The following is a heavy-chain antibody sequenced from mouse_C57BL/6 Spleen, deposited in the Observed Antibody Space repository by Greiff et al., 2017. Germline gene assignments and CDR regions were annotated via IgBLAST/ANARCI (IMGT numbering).Heavy chain of an antibody. D-gene: IGHD1-1*01. CDR2: ISSGSSTI. CDR3: ARYGSSHAMDY. V-gene: IGHV5-17*01. Sequence: EVKLVESGGGLVKPGGSLKLSCAASGFTFSDYGMHWVRQAPEKGLAWVAYISSGSSTIYYADTVKGRFTISRDNAKNTLFLQMTSLRSEDTAMYYCARYGSSHAMDYWGQGTSVTVSS. J-gene: IGHJ4*01. CDR1: GFTFSDYG.